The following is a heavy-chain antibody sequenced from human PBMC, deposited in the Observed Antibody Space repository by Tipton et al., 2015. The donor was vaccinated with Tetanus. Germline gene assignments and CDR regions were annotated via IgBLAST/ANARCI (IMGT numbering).Heavy chain of an antibody. CDR3: ARRSYCSSSRCFDAFDL. CDR1: GGSVSSGSYY. Sequence: TLSLTCTIFGGSVSSGSYYWAWIRQPPGKGLEWIAYIFHSGSTNYSPSLKSRVAISMDTSKNQISLKLSSVTAADTAVYYCARRSYCSSSRCFDAFDLWGQGTMVTVSS. D-gene: IGHD2-2*01. J-gene: IGHJ3*01. CDR2: IFHSGST. V-gene: IGHV4-61*01.